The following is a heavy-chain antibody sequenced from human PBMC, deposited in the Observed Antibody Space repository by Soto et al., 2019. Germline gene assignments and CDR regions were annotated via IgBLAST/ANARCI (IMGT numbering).Heavy chain of an antibody. CDR2: ISGSGGST. CDR3: AKSGLLYHY. CDR1: GFTFSNYA. Sequence: GVSLRLSCAASGFTFSNYAMTWVRQAPGKGLEWVSAISGSGGSTYYADSVKGRFTISRDNSKNTVYLQMNSLRAEDTALYYCAKSGLLYHYWGQGTLVTVS. V-gene: IGHV3-23*01. J-gene: IGHJ4*02. D-gene: IGHD3-10*01.